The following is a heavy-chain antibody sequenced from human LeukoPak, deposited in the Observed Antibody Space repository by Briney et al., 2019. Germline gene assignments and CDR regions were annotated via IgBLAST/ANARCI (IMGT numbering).Heavy chain of an antibody. CDR2: IFPRDSEA. CDR3: ARETGRYDFWSGSYTAYPMDV. CDR1: GYRLASYR. V-gene: IGHV5-51*01. J-gene: IGHJ6*02. D-gene: IGHD3-3*01. Sequence: GKSLKISCKASGYRLASYRIGWVRQMTGKCLEWMGIIFPRDSEARYSPSFQGQVSISVDKSINSAYLQWSSLKASDSAIYYCARETGRYDFWSGSYTAYPMDVWGQGTTVIVSS.